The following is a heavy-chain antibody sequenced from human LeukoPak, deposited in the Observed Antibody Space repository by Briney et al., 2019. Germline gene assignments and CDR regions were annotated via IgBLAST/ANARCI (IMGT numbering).Heavy chain of an antibody. CDR1: GGSISSYY. J-gene: IGHJ4*02. CDR3: ARGPQIVGATSFDY. V-gene: IGHV4-59*08. CDR2: IYYSGST. D-gene: IGHD1-26*01. Sequence: SETLSLTCTVSGGSISSYYWSWIRQPPGKGLEWIGYIYYSGSTYYNPSLKSRVTISVDTSKNQFSLKLSSVTAADTAVYYCARGPQIVGATSFDYWGQGALVTVSS.